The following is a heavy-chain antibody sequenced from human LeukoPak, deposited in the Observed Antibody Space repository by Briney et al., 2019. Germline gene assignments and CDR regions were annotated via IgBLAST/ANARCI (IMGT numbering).Heavy chain of an antibody. CDR1: GDSISSGIYY. D-gene: IGHD3-3*01. V-gene: IGHV4-61*02. CDR3: ARHLAYYDFWSGYSPFDY. CDR2: MYTNGVT. J-gene: IGHJ4*02. Sequence: SETLSLTCTVSGDSISSGIYYWSWIRQPAGKGLEWIGRMYTNGVTNYNPSLKSRVTISVDTSKNQFSLKLSSVTAADTAVYYCARHLAYYDFWSGYSPFDYWGQGTLVTVSS.